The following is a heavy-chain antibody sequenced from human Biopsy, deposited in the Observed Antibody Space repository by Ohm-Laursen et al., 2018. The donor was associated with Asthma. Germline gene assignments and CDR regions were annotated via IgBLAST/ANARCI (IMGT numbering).Heavy chain of an antibody. J-gene: IGHJ3*02. D-gene: IGHD3-3*01. CDR1: GFRFSDYD. V-gene: IGHV3-23*01. CDR3: AKERYYDFWSGYPI. Sequence: LSLTCAASGFRFSDYDMNWVRQAPGKGLEWVATISSSSGSRDYADSVKGRFTISRDSSKNTLYLQMNSLRAEDTAVYYCAKERYYDFWSGYPIWGQGTMVTVSS. CDR2: ISSSSGSR.